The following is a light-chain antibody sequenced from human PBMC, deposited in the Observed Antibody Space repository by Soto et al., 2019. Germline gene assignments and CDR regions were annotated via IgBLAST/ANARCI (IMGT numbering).Light chain of an antibody. CDR1: QRIDTW. V-gene: IGKV1-5*03. CDR2: KAT. Sequence: DIQMTQSPSILSASVGDRVTITCRASQRIDTWLAWYQQKPGTAPKLLIYKATTLQSGVPSRFSGRGSGTEFTLAISSLEPDDFATYYCQQYETFSPWTFGQGTKVEVK. CDR3: QQYETFSPWT. J-gene: IGKJ1*01.